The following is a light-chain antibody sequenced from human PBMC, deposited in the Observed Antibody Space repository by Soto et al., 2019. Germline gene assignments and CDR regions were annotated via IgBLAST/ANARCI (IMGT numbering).Light chain of an antibody. V-gene: IGLV2-11*01. J-gene: IGLJ2*01. CDR2: DVS. CDR3: CSYAGSLVV. CDR1: SSDVGGYNY. Sequence: QSALTQPRSVSGSPGQSVTISCTGTSSDVGGYNYVSWYQQHPGKAPKLMIYDVSKRPSGVPDRFSGSKSGNTASLTISGLQTEDEADYYCCSYAGSLVVFGGGTKLTV.